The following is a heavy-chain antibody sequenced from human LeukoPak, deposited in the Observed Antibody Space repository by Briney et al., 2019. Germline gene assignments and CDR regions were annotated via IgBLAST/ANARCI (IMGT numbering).Heavy chain of an antibody. CDR1: GGSISSSSYY. CDR3: ARNGYYSADY. V-gene: IGHV4-39*07. D-gene: IGHD4-17*01. J-gene: IGHJ4*02. Sequence: PSETLSLTCTVSGGSISSSSYYWGWIRQPPGKGLEWIGEIHRSGSTNCNPSLKSRITVSVDKSKNQFSLMLTSVTAADTAVYYCARNGYYSADYWGQGTLVTVSS. CDR2: IHRSGST.